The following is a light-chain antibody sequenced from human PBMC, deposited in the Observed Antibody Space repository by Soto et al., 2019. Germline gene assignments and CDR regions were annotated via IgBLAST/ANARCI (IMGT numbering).Light chain of an antibody. V-gene: IGLV3-9*01. Sequence: SYELTQPLSVSVALGQTARITCGGNNIATKNVHWYQQEPGQAPVLVIYRNGNRPSGIPERFSGSNSGNTATLTISRAQAGDEADYYCQVCDSSTPVVFGGGTKLTVL. CDR2: RNG. CDR1: NIATKN. CDR3: QVCDSSTPVV. J-gene: IGLJ2*01.